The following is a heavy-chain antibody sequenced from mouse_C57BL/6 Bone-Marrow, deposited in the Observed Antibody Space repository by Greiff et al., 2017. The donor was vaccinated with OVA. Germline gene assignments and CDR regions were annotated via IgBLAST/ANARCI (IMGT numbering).Heavy chain of an antibody. J-gene: IGHJ2*01. CDR2: IYPGGGYT. CDR3: CPPTVVATDY. V-gene: IGHV1-63*01. CDR1: GYTFTNYW. Sequence: VQGVESGAELVRPGTSVKMSCKASGYTFTNYWIGWAKQRPGNGLEWIGDIYPGGGYTNYNEKFKGKATLTADKSSSTAYMQFSSLTSEDSAIYYLCPPTVVATDYWGQGTTLTVSS. D-gene: IGHD1-1*01.